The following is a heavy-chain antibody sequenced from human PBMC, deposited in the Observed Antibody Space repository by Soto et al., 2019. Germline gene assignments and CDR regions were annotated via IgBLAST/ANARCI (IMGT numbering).Heavy chain of an antibody. CDR2: ISSNGAYT. J-gene: IGHJ4*02. CDR3: ARAGITSRPENLDF. D-gene: IGHD1-20*01. V-gene: IGHV3-11*05. Sequence: PGGSLRLSCAASGFDFSDYYMTWIRQEPRKGLEWISYISSNGAYTKYADSVKGRFTISRDNAKNSVSLHMTSLRVEDSATYYCARAGITSRPENLDFWGRGTLVTVSS. CDR1: GFDFSDYY.